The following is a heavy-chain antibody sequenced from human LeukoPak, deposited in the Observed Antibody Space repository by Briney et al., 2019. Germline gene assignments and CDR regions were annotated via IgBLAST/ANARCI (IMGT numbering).Heavy chain of an antibody. D-gene: IGHD6-19*01. CDR2: IYSSGST. Sequence: SETLSLTCTVSGGSISSYYWNWIRQPAGKGLEWVGRIYSSGSTNYNPSLKSRVTISVVKSKNQFSLKLNSVTSADTAVYYCARDDIAVAGQGYFQHWGQGTLVTVSS. J-gene: IGHJ1*01. V-gene: IGHV4-4*07. CDR3: ARDDIAVAGQGYFQH. CDR1: GGSISSYY.